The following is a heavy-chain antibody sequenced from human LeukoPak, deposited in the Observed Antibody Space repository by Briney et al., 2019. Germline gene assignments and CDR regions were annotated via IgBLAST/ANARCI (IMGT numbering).Heavy chain of an antibody. D-gene: IGHD6-19*01. Sequence: SETLSLTCAVSGGSISSGGYSWSWIRQPPGKGLEWIGYIYHSGSTYYNPSLKSRVTISVDTSKNQFSLKLSSVTAADTAVYYCARGYRRYSSAGGAPYWYFDLWGRGTLVTVSS. CDR2: IYHSGST. V-gene: IGHV4-30-2*01. CDR1: GGSISSGGYS. J-gene: IGHJ2*01. CDR3: ARGYRRYSSAGGAPYWYFDL.